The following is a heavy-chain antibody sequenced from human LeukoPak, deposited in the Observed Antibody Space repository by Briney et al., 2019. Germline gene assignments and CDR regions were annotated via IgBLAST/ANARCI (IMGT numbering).Heavy chain of an antibody. Sequence: ASVKVSCKASGYTFTSYDINWVRQATGQGLEWMGWMNPNSGNTGYAQKFQCRVTMTRNTSISTAYMELSSLRSEDTAVYYCARGLDRIYYYYGMDVWGQGTTVTVSS. D-gene: IGHD2/OR15-2a*01. V-gene: IGHV1-8*01. CDR1: GYTFTSYD. J-gene: IGHJ6*02. CDR3: ARGLDRIYYYYGMDV. CDR2: MNPNSGNT.